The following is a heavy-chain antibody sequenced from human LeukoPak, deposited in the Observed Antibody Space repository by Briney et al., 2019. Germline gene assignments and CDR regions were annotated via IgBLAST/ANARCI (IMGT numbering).Heavy chain of an antibody. CDR3: AREPYDSSGYYPRLDALGI. Sequence: GGSLRLSCAASGFTFSSYEVNWVRQAPGKGLEWVSYISSSGSTIYYADSVKGRFTISRDNAKNSLYLQMNSLRAEDTAVYYCAREPYDSSGYYPRLDALGIWGQGTMVTVSS. J-gene: IGHJ3*02. D-gene: IGHD3-22*01. CDR1: GFTFSSYE. V-gene: IGHV3-48*03. CDR2: ISSSGSTI.